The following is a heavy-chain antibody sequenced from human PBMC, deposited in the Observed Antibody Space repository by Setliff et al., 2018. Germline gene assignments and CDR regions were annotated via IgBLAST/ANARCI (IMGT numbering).Heavy chain of an antibody. CDR1: GFTFSNAW. CDR2: IKSKTDGGTV. Sequence: RLSCAVSGFTFSNAWMSWVRQAPGKGLEWVGRIKSKTDGGTVDYAAPVRGRFTISRDDSKDTLYLQMDSLKTQDTAVYYCTTGPLIGATRGYWGQGTLVTVSS. V-gene: IGHV3-15*01. CDR3: TTGPLIGATRGY. J-gene: IGHJ4*02. D-gene: IGHD1-26*01.